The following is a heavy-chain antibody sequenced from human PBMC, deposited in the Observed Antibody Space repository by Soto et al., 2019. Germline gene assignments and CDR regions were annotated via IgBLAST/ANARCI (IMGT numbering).Heavy chain of an antibody. CDR2: IYWDGDK. CDR3: ARRRDGTYALDY. D-gene: IGHD1-26*01. Sequence: QTTLKESGPSLVKPTQTLTLTCTFPGLSLCTNGVGVGWIRQPPGKALEWLALIYWDGDKRYSPSLGSRLTLTKDTSKHQVVLTMTNMDSVDTATYYCARRRDGTYALDYWGQGTLVTVAS. V-gene: IGHV2-5*02. CDR1: GLSLCTNGVG. J-gene: IGHJ4*02.